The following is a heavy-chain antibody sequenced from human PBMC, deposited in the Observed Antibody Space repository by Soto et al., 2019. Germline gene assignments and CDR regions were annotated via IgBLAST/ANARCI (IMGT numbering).Heavy chain of an antibody. D-gene: IGHD6-6*01. V-gene: IGHV1-69*06. CDR1: GGTFSSYA. Sequence: SVKVSCKASGGTFSSYAISWVRQAPGQGLEWMGGIIPIFGTANYAQKFQGRVTITADKSTSTAYMELSSLRSEDTAVYYCAQYSCSPVYYYYGMDVWGPGTTVTVSS. CDR2: IIPIFGTA. J-gene: IGHJ6*02. CDR3: AQYSCSPVYYYYGMDV.